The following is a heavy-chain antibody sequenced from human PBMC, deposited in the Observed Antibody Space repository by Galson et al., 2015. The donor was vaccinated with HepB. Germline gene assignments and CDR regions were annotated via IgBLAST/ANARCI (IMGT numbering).Heavy chain of an antibody. J-gene: IGHJ4*02. V-gene: IGHV3-33*01. CDR2: IWYDGSKK. D-gene: IGHD6-6*01. CDR3: ASGSIAAHQDY. Sequence: SLRLSCAASGFTFSSYGMHWVRQAPGKGLEWVAVIWYDGSKKYYADSVKGRFTISRDNSKNTLYLQMNSLRAEDTAVYYCASGSIAAHQDYWGQGTLVTVSS. CDR1: GFTFSSYG.